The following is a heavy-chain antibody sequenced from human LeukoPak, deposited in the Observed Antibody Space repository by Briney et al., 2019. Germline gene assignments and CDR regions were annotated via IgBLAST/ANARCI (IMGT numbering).Heavy chain of an antibody. CDR3: TRKSAPFDL. J-gene: IGHJ4*02. Sequence: GGSLRLSCAASGFTFSSYTMNWVRQTPGLAPEWVSSIHTSSDYVYYADSVQGRFINSRDNAKNSLYLQMNSLRVEDTGVYYCTRKSAPFDLWGQGTLVTVSS. CDR2: IHTSSDYV. V-gene: IGHV3-21*01. D-gene: IGHD3-3*01. CDR1: GFTFSSYT.